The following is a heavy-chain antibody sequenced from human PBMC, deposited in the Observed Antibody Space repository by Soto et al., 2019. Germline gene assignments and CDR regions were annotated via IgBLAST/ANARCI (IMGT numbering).Heavy chain of an antibody. Sequence: GGSLRLSCAASGFTFSSYGMHWVRQAPGKGLEWVAVISYDGSNKYYADSVKGRFTISRDNSKNTLYLQMNSLRAEDTAVYYCAPSPLKTAEYFQHWGQGTLVTVSS. J-gene: IGHJ1*01. CDR3: APSPLKTAEYFQH. CDR2: ISYDGSNK. V-gene: IGHV3-30*03. CDR1: GFTFSSYG.